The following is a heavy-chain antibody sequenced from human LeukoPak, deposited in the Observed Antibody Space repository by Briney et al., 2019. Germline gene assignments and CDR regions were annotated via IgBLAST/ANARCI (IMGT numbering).Heavy chain of an antibody. CDR1: GGSFSGYY. CDR2: INHSGST. J-gene: IGHJ5*02. V-gene: IGHV4-34*01. Sequence: SETLSLTCAVYGGSFSGYYWSWIRQPPGKGLEWIGEINHSGSTNYNPSLKSRVTISVDTSKNQFSLKLSSVTAADTAVYYCARGLQSGRGAAAGRYNWFDPWGQGTLVTVSS. D-gene: IGHD6-13*01. CDR3: ARGLQSGRGAAAGRYNWFDP.